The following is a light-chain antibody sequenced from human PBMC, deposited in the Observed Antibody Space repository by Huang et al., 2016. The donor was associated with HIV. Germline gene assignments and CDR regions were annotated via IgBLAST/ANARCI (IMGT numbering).Light chain of an antibody. V-gene: IGKV1-39*01. J-gene: IGKJ2*01. CDR2: AAS. Sequence: DIQMTQSPSSLSASVGDRVTINCRASQSISSYVNWYQQKPGKAPKLLIYAASILQSGVPSRFSGSGSGTDFTLTISSLQPEDFATYYCQQSYSTLRYTFGQGTKLEIK. CDR1: QSISSY. CDR3: QQSYSTLRYT.